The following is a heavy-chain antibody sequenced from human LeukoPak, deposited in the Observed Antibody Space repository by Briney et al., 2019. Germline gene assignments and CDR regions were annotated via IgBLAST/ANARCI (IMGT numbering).Heavy chain of an antibody. V-gene: IGHV3-30-3*01. Sequence: GGSLRLSCAASGFTFSSYAMHWVRQAPGKGLEWVALIAYDESNKYYTDSVKGRFTISRDNSKNTLHLQMNSLRAEDTAVYYCTKVRLLGALDDALHIWGQGTMVTVSS. D-gene: IGHD7-27*01. J-gene: IGHJ3*02. CDR2: IAYDESNK. CDR1: GFTFSSYA. CDR3: TKVRLLGALDDALHI.